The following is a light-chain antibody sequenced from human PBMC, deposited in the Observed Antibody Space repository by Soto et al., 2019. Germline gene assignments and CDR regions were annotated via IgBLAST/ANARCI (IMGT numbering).Light chain of an antibody. J-gene: IGKJ5*01. CDR1: QSISSW. CDR2: KAS. CDR3: QQYNSYST. V-gene: IGKV1-5*03. Sequence: DIQMTQSPSTLSASVVDRVTITCRASQSISSWLAWYQQKPGKAPKLLLYKASSLESGVPSRFSGSGSGTEFTLTISSLQPDDFATYYCQQYNSYSTFGQGTRLEIK.